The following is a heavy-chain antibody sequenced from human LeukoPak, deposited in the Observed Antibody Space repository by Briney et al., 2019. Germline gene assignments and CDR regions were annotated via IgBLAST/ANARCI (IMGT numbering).Heavy chain of an antibody. CDR3: ARDRYGDDDY. CDR2: IIPIFGTA. CDR1: GGTFSSYA. V-gene: IGHV1-69*13. Sequence: SVTVSCKASGGTFSSYAISWVRQAPGQGLEWMGGIIPIFGTANYAQKFQGRVTITADESTSIAYMELSSLRSEDTAVYYCARDRYGDDDYWGQGTLVTVSS. D-gene: IGHD4-17*01. J-gene: IGHJ4*02.